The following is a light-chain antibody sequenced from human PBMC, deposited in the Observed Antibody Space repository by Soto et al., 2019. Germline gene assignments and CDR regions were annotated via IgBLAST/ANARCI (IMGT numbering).Light chain of an antibody. J-gene: IGLJ3*02. V-gene: IGLV2-14*01. CDR1: SSDVGGYDY. Sequence: QSALTQPASVSGSPGQSIAISCTGTSSDVGGYDYVSWFQQHPGRAPKLLIYEVINRPSGVSTRFSGSKSGNTASLTISGLQAEDGADFYCTSFTSSKTWVFGGGTKMTVL. CDR2: EVI. CDR3: TSFTSSKTWV.